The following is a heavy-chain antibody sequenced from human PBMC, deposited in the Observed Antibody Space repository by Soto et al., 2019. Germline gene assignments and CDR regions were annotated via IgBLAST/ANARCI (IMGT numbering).Heavy chain of an antibody. V-gene: IGHV4-34*01. CDR1: GGSFSGHY. CDR3: ARGPSRLLMGDSFA. J-gene: IGHJ5*02. Sequence: SETLSLTCAVYGGSFSGHYWSWIHQPPGKGLEWIGEIIHSGSTTYNPSLKSRVAIPVDTSKNQFSLKLNSVTAADTAVYYCARGPSRLLMGDSFAWGQGTLVTVSS. CDR2: IIHSGST. D-gene: IGHD2-8*01.